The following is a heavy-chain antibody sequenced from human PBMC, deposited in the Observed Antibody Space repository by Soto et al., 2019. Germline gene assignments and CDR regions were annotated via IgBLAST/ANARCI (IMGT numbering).Heavy chain of an antibody. J-gene: IGHJ4*02. Sequence: GGSLRLSCAASGFTFADYGMHWVRQAPGKGLEWVAVIWYDGSNKYYADSVKGRFTISRDNSKNTLYLQMNSLRAEDTAVYYCARPSYSRGWFDFDYWGQGSLVTVSS. CDR2: IWYDGSNK. V-gene: IGHV3-33*01. CDR1: GFTFADYG. CDR3: ARPSYSRGWFDFDY. D-gene: IGHD6-19*01.